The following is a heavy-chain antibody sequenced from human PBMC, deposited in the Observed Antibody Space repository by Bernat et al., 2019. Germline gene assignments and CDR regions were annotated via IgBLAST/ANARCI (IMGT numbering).Heavy chain of an antibody. D-gene: IGHD2-21*02. V-gene: IGHV3-33*01. CDR1: GFTFSSYG. CDR2: IWYDGSNK. Sequence: QVQLVESGGGVVQPGRSLRLSCAASGFTFSSYGMHWVRQAPGKGLEWVAVIWYDGSNKYYADSVKGRFTISRDNSKNTLNLQMNSLRAEDTAIYYCARSYGDFRKSGSDDALDIWGQGTMVTVSS. J-gene: IGHJ3*02. CDR3: ARSYGDFRKSGSDDALDI.